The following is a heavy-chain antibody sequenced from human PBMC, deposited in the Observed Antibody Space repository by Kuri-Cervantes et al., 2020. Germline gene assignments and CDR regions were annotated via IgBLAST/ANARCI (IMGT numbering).Heavy chain of an antibody. CDR1: GFTFSSYG. V-gene: IGHV3-48*04. Sequence: GESLKISCAASGFTFSSYGMHWVRQAPGKGLEWVSYISSSGSTIYYADSVKGRFTISRDNAKNSLYLQMNSLRAEDTAVYYCARDRYCSGGNCYRDFDCWGQGTLVTVSS. CDR3: ARDRYCSGGNCYRDFDC. CDR2: ISSSGSTI. D-gene: IGHD2-15*01. J-gene: IGHJ4*02.